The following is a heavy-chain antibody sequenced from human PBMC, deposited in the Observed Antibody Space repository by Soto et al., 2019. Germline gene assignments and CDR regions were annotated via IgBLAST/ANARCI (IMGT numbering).Heavy chain of an antibody. D-gene: IGHD3-16*01. Sequence: PGGSLRLSCAASRFTFSSYSMNWVRQAPGKGLEWVSYISSSSSTIYYADSVKGRFTISRDNAKNSLYLQMNSLRAEDTAVYYCARVRDYIWGSYPGSAFDIWGQGTMVTVSS. V-gene: IGHV3-48*01. CDR3: ARVRDYIWGSYPGSAFDI. J-gene: IGHJ3*02. CDR1: RFTFSSYS. CDR2: ISSSSSTI.